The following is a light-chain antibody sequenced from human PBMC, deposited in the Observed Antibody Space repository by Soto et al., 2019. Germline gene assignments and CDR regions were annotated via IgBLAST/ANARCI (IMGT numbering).Light chain of an antibody. Sequence: EIVMTQSPATLSVSPGERATLSCRASQSVGTNLAWYQQKPGQAPRLLIHGTSTRATGIPARFSGGGSGTEFTLTISSLQSEDFAVYYCQRQSGWPRTFGQGTKVDIK. CDR2: GTS. CDR1: QSVGTN. CDR3: QRQSGWPRT. V-gene: IGKV3-15*01. J-gene: IGKJ1*01.